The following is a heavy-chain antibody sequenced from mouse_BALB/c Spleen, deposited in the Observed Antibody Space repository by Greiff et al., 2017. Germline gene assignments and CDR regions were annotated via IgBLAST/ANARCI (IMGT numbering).Heavy chain of an antibody. D-gene: IGHD2-4*01. CDR3: ARGDYDVRYAMDY. J-gene: IGHJ4*01. Sequence: VKLVESGPELVRPGVSVKISCKGSSYTFTDYAMHWVKQSHAKSLEWIGVISTYYGNTNYNQKFKGKATMTVDKSSSTAYMELARLTSEDSAVYYCARGDYDVRYAMDYWGQGTSVTVSS. V-gene: IGHV1-67*01. CDR2: ISTYYGNT. CDR1: SYTFTDYA.